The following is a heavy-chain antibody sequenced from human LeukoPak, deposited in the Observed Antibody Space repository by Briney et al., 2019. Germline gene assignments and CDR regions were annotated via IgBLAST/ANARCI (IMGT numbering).Heavy chain of an antibody. J-gene: IGHJ5*02. Sequence: GASVKVSCKASGYTFTSYGISWVRQAPGQGLEWMGWISAYNGNTNYAQKLQGRVTMTTDTSTSTAYMELSRLRSDDTAVYYCARDRQQLVLRNWFDPWGQGTLVTVSS. CDR3: ARDRQQLVLRNWFDP. D-gene: IGHD6-13*01. CDR2: ISAYNGNT. V-gene: IGHV1-18*01. CDR1: GYTFTSYG.